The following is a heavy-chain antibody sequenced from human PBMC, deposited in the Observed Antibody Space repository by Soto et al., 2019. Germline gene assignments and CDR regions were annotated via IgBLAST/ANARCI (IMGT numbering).Heavy chain of an antibody. Sequence: QVQLVQSGAEVKKPGSSVKVSCKASGGTFSSYAISWVRQAPGHGLEWMGGIIPIFGTANYAQTFPGRVTITSDESTITAYMELSSLRSADTAVYYCARAAYYDSSGYYRYYFDYWGQGTLVTVCS. D-gene: IGHD3-22*01. J-gene: IGHJ4*02. CDR2: IIPIFGTA. CDR3: ARAAYYDSSGYYRYYFDY. CDR1: GGTFSSYA. V-gene: IGHV1-69*01.